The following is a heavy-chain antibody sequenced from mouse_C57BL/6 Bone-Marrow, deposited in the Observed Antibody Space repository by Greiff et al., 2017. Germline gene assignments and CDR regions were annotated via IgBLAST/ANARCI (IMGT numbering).Heavy chain of an antibody. J-gene: IGHJ2*01. CDR1: GYSFTGYF. CDR2: INPYNGDT. Sequence: EVQLQQSGPELVKPGDSVKISCKASGYSFTGYFMTWVMQSHGKSLEWIGRINPYNGDTFYNQKFKGKATLTVDKSSRTAHMELRSLTAEDSAVYYCAEGSSLDYWGQGTTLTVSS. V-gene: IGHV1-20*01. D-gene: IGHD1-1*01. CDR3: AEGSSLDY.